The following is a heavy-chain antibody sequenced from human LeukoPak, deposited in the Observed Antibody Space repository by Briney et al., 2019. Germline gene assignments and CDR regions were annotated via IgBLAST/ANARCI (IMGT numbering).Heavy chain of an antibody. D-gene: IGHD5-24*01. CDR1: GGSISSGGCY. J-gene: IGHJ4*02. CDR3: ARDVNRRQSV. Sequence: PSQTLSLTCTVSGGSISSGGCYWSWIRQPPGKGLEWIGYIYHSGSTYYNPSLKSRVTISVDTSKSQFSLKLSSVTAADTAVYYCARDVNRRQSVWGQGTLVTVSS. CDR2: IYHSGST. V-gene: IGHV4-30-2*01.